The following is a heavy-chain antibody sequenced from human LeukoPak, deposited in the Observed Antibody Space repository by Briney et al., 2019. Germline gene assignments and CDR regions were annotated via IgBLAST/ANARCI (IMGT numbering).Heavy chain of an antibody. D-gene: IGHD2-21*01. CDR1: GYTLTELS. V-gene: IGHV1-24*01. CDR3: ATDLVVTEDAFDI. Sequence: ASVEVSCKVSGYTLTELSMHWVRQAPGKGLGLMGGFDPEDGETIYAQNFQGRVTMTEDTSTDTACMELSSLRSEDTAVYYCATDLVVTEDAFDIWGQGTMVTVSS. J-gene: IGHJ3*02. CDR2: FDPEDGET.